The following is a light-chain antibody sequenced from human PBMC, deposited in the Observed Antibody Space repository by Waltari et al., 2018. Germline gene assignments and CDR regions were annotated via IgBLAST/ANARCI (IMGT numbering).Light chain of an antibody. CDR3: QTGGHGTWV. Sequence: QLVLTQSPSASASLGASVKLTCTLSSGHSSNVIAWLQQRPEKGPRYLMKVNSDGSHSKGDEIPDRFSGSSSGAERYLTISNLQSGDEADYFGQTGGHGTWVFGGGTTLTVL. CDR2: VNSDGSH. CDR1: SGHSSNV. J-gene: IGLJ3*02. V-gene: IGLV4-69*01.